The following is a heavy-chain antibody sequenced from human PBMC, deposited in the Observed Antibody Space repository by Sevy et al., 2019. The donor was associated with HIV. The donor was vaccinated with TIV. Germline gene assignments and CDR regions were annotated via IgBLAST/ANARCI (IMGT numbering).Heavy chain of an antibody. V-gene: IGHV3-11*01. CDR3: ARDHVKDGDFGDYYYYAMDV. J-gene: IGHJ6*02. D-gene: IGHD4-17*01. Sequence: GGSLRLSCAASGFTFSDYYMSWIRQAPGKGLEWASYISGSDGTTFYADSVKSRFTISRDNAKNSLYLQMNSLRAEDTAMYYCARDHVKDGDFGDYYYYAMDVWGQGTTVTVSS. CDR2: ISGSDGTT. CDR1: GFTFSDYY.